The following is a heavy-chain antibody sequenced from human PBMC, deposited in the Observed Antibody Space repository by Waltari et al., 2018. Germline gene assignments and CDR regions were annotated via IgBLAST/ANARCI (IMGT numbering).Heavy chain of an antibody. CDR1: GGPISSTN. V-gene: IGHV3-23*01. J-gene: IGHJ6*02. D-gene: IGHD2-8*01. Sequence: VQLQESGPGLVKPSGTLSLTCAVSGGPISSTNWLSWVRQPPGKGLEWVSAISGSGGSTYYADSVKGRFTISRDNSKNTLYLQMNSLRAEDTAVYYCAKDLYAQNYYYGMDVWGQGTTVTVSS. CDR2: ISGSGGST. CDR3: AKDLYAQNYYYGMDV.